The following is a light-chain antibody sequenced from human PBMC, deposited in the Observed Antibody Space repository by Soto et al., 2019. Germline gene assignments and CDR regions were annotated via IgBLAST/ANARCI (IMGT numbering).Light chain of an antibody. CDR3: QQYGSSPLT. V-gene: IGKV3D-20*01. Sequence: EIVLTQSPATLSLSPGERATLSCRASQSVSSYLAWYQQKPGLAPRLLIYDASSRATGIPDRFSGSGSGTDFTLTISRLEPEDFAVYYCQQYGSSPLTFGGGTKVDIK. CDR1: QSVSSY. CDR2: DAS. J-gene: IGKJ4*01.